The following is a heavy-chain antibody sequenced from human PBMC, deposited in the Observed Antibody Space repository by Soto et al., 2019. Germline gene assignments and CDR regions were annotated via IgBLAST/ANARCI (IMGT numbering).Heavy chain of an antibody. Sequence: GGSLRLSCAASGFLFNNYGLHWVRQAPGKGLEWVAVFSFVGINEYYADSVKGRFTISSDNSKNTMYLQMNSLRAEDTVMYYCAKDPGRDYYGSGSLDFWGQGTLVTVSS. V-gene: IGHV3-30*18. J-gene: IGHJ4*02. D-gene: IGHD3-10*01. CDR3: AKDPGRDYYGSGSLDF. CDR2: FSFVGINE. CDR1: GFLFNNYG.